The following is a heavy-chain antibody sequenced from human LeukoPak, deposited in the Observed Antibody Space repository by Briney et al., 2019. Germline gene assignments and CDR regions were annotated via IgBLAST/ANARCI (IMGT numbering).Heavy chain of an antibody. Sequence: GGSLRLSCAASGFTFSSYSMSWGRQAPGRGLEWVSSISSSSSYIYYADSVKGRFTISRDNAKNSLYLQMNSLRAEDTAVYYCARIYDFWSGYYYYYGMDVWGQGTTVTVSS. CDR3: ARIYDFWSGYYYYYGMDV. J-gene: IGHJ6*02. D-gene: IGHD3-3*01. CDR1: GFTFSSYS. CDR2: ISSSSSYI. V-gene: IGHV3-21*01.